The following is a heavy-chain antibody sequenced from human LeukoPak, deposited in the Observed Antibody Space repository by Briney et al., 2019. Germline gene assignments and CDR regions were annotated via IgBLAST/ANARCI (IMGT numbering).Heavy chain of an antibody. V-gene: IGHV3-66*01. J-gene: IGHJ5*02. CDR3: ARYPYSTSSWSDP. D-gene: IGHD6-6*01. CDR2: IYSGGGT. CDR1: GLTVSSDY. Sequence: GGSLRLSRAASGLTVSSDYISWVRQAPRKGLEWVSVIYSGGGTYYADSVRGRFTISRDNSKNTLYLQLNSLRAEDTAVYYCARYPYSTSSWSDPWGQGTLVTVSS.